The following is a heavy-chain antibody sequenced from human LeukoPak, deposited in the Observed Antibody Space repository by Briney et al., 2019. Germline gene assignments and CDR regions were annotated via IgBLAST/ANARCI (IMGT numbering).Heavy chain of an antibody. D-gene: IGHD6-6*01. Sequence: SETLSLTCTVSGGSISSSSDYWGWIRQPPGKGLEWIGSIYHSGSIYYNPSLKSRVTISVDTSKNQLSLKLSSVTAADTAVYYCARGVARSSKFHFSYYFDYWGQGTLVTVSS. CDR2: IYHSGSI. V-gene: IGHV4-39*07. CDR3: ARGVARSSKFHFSYYFDY. CDR1: GGSISSSSDY. J-gene: IGHJ4*02.